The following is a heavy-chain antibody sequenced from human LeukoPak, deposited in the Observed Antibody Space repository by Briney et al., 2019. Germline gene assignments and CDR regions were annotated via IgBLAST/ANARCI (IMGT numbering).Heavy chain of an antibody. J-gene: IGHJ4*02. CDR3: ARGDRATVTLY. Sequence: GASGKVSCKASGYTFTSYDINWVRQATGQGLEWMGWMNPNSGSTGYAQKFQGRGTITRNTSISTAYMELSSLRAEDTAGYYCARGDRATVTLYWGQGTLVTVST. V-gene: IGHV1-8*03. D-gene: IGHD4-17*01. CDR2: MNPNSGST. CDR1: GYTFTSYD.